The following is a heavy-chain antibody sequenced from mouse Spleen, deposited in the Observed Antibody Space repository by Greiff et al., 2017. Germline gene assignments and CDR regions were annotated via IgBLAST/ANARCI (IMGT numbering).Heavy chain of an antibody. CDR3: ARGERRYDGAWFAY. CDR1: GYAFTSYN. Sequence: EVKLQESGPELVKPGASVKVSCKASGYAFTSYNMYWVKQSHGKSLEWIGYIDPYNGGTSYNQKFKGKATLTVDKSSSTAYMHLNSLTSEDSAVYYCARGERRYDGAWFAYWGQGTLVTVSA. V-gene: IGHV1S135*01. CDR2: IDPYNGGT. J-gene: IGHJ3*01. D-gene: IGHD2-14*01.